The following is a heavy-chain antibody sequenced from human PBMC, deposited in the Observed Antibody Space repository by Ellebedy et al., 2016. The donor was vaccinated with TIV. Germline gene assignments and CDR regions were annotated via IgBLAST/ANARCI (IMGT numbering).Heavy chain of an antibody. D-gene: IGHD1-26*01. CDR1: GGSISSSSYY. CDR2: IYYSGST. CDR3: ASVSRYLRYGMDV. V-gene: IGHV4-39*01. Sequence: MPSETLSLTCTVSGGSISSSSYYWGWIRQPPGKGLEWIGSIYYSGSTYYNPSLKSRVTISVDTSKNQFSLKLSSVTAADTAVYYCASVSRYLRYGMDVWGQGTTVTVSS. J-gene: IGHJ6*02.